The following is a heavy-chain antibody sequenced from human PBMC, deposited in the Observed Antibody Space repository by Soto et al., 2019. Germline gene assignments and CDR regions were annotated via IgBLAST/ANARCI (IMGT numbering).Heavy chain of an antibody. CDR1: GGSISSYY. V-gene: IGHV4-59*12. Sequence: SETLSLTCTVSGGSISSYYRSWIRQPPGKGLEWIGYIYYSGSTNYNPSLKSRVTISVDTSKNQFSLKLSSVTAADTAVYYCARGGWLRYYNWFDPWGQGTLVTVSS. J-gene: IGHJ5*02. CDR2: IYYSGST. CDR3: ARGGWLRYYNWFDP. D-gene: IGHD5-12*01.